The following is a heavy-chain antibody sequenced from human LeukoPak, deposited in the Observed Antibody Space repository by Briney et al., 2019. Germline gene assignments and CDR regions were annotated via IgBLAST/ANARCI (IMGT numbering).Heavy chain of an antibody. CDR2: INPNSGGT. D-gene: IGHD3-9*01. CDR1: GYTFTGYY. J-gene: IGHJ4*02. V-gene: IGHV1-2*02. CDR3: ARVGYDILTGYQYFDY. Sequence: EASVKVSCKASGYTFTGYYMHWVRQAPGQGLKWMGWINPNSGGTNYAQKFQGRVTMTRDTSISTAYMELSRLRSDDTAVYYCARVGYDILTGYQYFDYRGQGTLVTVSS.